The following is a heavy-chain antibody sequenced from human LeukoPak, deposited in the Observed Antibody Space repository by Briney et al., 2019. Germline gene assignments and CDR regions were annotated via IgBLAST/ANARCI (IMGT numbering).Heavy chain of an antibody. J-gene: IGHJ4*02. Sequence: SETLSLTCAVSGYSISSGYYWGWIRQPPGKGLEWIGSIYHSGSTYYNSSLKSRVTISVDTSKNQFSLKLSSVTAADTAVYYCARHDHGTGIAAAGVDYWGQGTLVTVSS. CDR2: IYHSGST. CDR1: GYSISSGYY. D-gene: IGHD6-13*01. V-gene: IGHV4-38-2*01. CDR3: ARHDHGTGIAAAGVDY.